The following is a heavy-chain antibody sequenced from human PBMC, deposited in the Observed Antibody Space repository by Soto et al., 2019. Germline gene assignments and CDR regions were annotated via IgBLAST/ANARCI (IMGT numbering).Heavy chain of an antibody. J-gene: IGHJ4*02. Sequence: QVHLVQSGAEVKKPGASVKVSCKTSGYTFTNYGIIWVRQAPGQGLEWMGWISANNGHTHYTQKVQGRVTMTTDTSTRTAYMELRSLRSDDTAVYYCARSTDYYGSGSTAFDYSGQGTLVTVSS. CDR1: GYTFTNYG. D-gene: IGHD3-10*01. CDR2: ISANNGHT. CDR3: ARSTDYYGSGSTAFDY. V-gene: IGHV1-18*01.